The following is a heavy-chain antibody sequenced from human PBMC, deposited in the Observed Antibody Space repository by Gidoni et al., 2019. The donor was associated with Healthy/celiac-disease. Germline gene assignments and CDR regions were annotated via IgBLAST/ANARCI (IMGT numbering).Heavy chain of an antibody. J-gene: IGHJ4*02. V-gene: IGHV4-39*01. CDR2: IYYSGST. CDR3: ARRLRGTSGYYFDY. D-gene: IGHD1-7*01. Sequence: QLQLQESGPGLVKPSETLSLTCTVSGGSISSSSYYWGWIRQPPGKGLEWIGSIYYSGSTYYNPSLKSRVTISVDTSKNQFSLKLSSVTAADTAVYYCARRLRGTSGYYFDYWGQGTLVTVSS. CDR1: GGSISSSSYY.